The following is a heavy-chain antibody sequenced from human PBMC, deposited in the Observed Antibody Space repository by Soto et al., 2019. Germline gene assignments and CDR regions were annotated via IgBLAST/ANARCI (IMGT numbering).Heavy chain of an antibody. D-gene: IGHD2-15*01. CDR2: INHSGST. J-gene: IGHJ6*02. CDR3: ARSGGYCSGGSCYSRARTGSDYYYGMDV. CDR1: GGSFSGYY. V-gene: IGHV4-34*01. Sequence: SETLSLTCAAYGGSFSGYYWSWIRQPPGKGLEWIGEINHSGSTNYNPSLKSRVTISVDTSKNQFSLKLSSVTAADTAVYYCARSGGYCSGGSCYSRARTGSDYYYGMDVWGQGTTVTVSS.